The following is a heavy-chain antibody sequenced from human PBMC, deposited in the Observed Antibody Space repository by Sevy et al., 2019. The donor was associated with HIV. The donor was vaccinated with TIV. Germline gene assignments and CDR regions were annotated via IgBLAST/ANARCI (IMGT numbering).Heavy chain of an antibody. Sequence: GGSLRLSCAASGFSFRDFSITWIRQTPGKGLQWVSFISSSGTTRYYEDSVEGRFTISRDIARNSVYLQMSSLRADDTAIYYGVRDWGGEDFGYRYYDMDVWGKGTTVTVSS. CDR1: GFSFRDFS. D-gene: IGHD2-2*03. CDR2: ISSSGTTR. J-gene: IGHJ6*04. V-gene: IGHV3-11*04. CDR3: VRDWGGEDFGYRYYDMDV.